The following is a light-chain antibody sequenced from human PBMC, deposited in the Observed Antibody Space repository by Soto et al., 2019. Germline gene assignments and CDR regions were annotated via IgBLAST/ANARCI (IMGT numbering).Light chain of an antibody. CDR2: TAS. J-gene: IGKJ5*01. V-gene: IGKV1-5*01. CDR1: ESIDNW. CDR3: QQFNSYPIT. Sequence: DIQMTQSPSTLSASVGDTVTITCRASESIDNWLAWYQQKPGKAPNLLIYTASTLQSGVPSRFSGSGSGTEFTLTISGLQPDDFAPYYCQQFNSYPITFGQGTRLEIK.